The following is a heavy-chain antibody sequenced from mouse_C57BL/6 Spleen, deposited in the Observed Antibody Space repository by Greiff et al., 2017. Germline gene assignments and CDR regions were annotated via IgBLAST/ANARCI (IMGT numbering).Heavy chain of an antibody. V-gene: IGHV1-82*01. Sequence: SGPELVKPGASVKISCKASGYAFSSSWMNWVKQRPGKGLEWIGRISPGDGDTNYNGKFKGKATLTADKSSSTAYMQLSSLTSEDSAVYFCARSAYYSNSYYYAMDYWGQGTSVTVSS. CDR3: ARSAYYSNSYYYAMDY. J-gene: IGHJ4*01. CDR2: ISPGDGDT. D-gene: IGHD2-5*01. CDR1: GYAFSSSW.